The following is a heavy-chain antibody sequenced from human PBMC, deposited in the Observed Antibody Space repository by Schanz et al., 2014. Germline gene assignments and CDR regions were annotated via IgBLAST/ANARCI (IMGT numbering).Heavy chain of an antibody. Sequence: QVQLVQSGSELKKPGASVKVSCKTSGYTFNSYALHWVRQAPGQGPEWMGWLNTYLGKPTYAQGFTGRFVFSLDTSVSTAYLQISSLKAEDTAAYYCTTETIAMAGTFSIWGQGTLVTVSS. CDR1: GYTFNSYA. V-gene: IGHV7-4-1*02. J-gene: IGHJ4*02. CDR3: TTETIAMAGTFSI. CDR2: LNTYLGKP. D-gene: IGHD6-19*01.